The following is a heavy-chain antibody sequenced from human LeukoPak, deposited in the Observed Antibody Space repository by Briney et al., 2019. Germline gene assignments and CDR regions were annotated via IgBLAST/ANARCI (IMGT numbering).Heavy chain of an antibody. CDR2: INPNSGGT. J-gene: IGHJ4*02. CDR1: GYTFTSYG. Sequence: ASVKVSCKASGYTFTSYGISWVRQAPGQGLEWMGRINPNSGGTNYAQKFQGRVTMTRDTSISTAYMELSRLRSHDTAVYYCAREAGGIMLGYWGQGTLVTVSS. V-gene: IGHV1-2*06. D-gene: IGHD3-10*01. CDR3: AREAGGIMLGY.